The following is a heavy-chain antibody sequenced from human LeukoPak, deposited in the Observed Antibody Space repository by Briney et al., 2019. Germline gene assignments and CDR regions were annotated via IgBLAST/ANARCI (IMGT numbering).Heavy chain of an antibody. Sequence: ASVKVSCKASGYTFTGYYMHWVRQAPGQGLEWMGWINPNSGGTNYAQKFQGRVTMTRDTSISTAYMELSRLRSDDTAVCYCAREGGYDSSGYYGDYWGQGTLVTVSS. CDR2: INPNSGGT. V-gene: IGHV1-2*02. CDR3: AREGGYDSSGYYGDY. CDR1: GYTFTGYY. D-gene: IGHD3-22*01. J-gene: IGHJ4*02.